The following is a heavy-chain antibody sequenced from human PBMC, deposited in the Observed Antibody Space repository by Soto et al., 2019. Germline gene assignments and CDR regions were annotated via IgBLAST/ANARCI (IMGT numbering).Heavy chain of an antibody. CDR2: IERDDDDK. V-gene: IGHV2-70*13. CDR3: ARSIRGPRRFNGMDV. CDR1: GFSLTSPGMC. D-gene: IGHD1-20*01. Sequence: SGPTLVTPTETLTLTCTFSGFSLTSPGMCVSWIRQSPGKALEWLALIERDDDDKYYSTSLKTRLTISKDTRKNQVVLTMANMEPADTATYYCARSIRGPRRFNGMDVWGQGTTVTVSS. J-gene: IGHJ6*02.